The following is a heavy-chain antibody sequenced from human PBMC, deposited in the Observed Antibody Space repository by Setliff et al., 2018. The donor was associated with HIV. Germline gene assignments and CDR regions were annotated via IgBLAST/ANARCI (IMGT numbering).Heavy chain of an antibody. D-gene: IGHD3-9*01. J-gene: IGHJ2*01. CDR2: IYSTGST. CDR3: TRDTGYILSGYRPHWYFDL. CDR1: GDSISSGNYY. Sequence: SETLSLTCTFSGDSISSGNYYWSWIRQPAGKGLEWIGRIYSTGSTNYNPSLKSRVTISSDTSKNLFSLKLTTVTAADAAVYYCTRDTGYILSGYRPHWYFDLWGRGTQVTVS. V-gene: IGHV4-61*02.